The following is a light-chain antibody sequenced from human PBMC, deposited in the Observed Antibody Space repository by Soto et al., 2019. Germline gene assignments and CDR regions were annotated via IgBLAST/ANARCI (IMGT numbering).Light chain of an antibody. Sequence: DIQMTQSPSTLSASVGDRVTITCRASQSISSWLASYQQKPGKAPKLLIYKASSLQSGVPPRFSGSGSGTEFSLTIISLRPDDFATYYCQQYSSYSRTFGQGTKVQIK. V-gene: IGKV1-5*03. J-gene: IGKJ1*01. CDR1: QSISSW. CDR3: QQYSSYSRT. CDR2: KAS.